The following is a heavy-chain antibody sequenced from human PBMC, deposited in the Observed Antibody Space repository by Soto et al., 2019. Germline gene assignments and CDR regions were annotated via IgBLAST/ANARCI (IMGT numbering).Heavy chain of an antibody. CDR3: ARVGGVPSSSPGVAH. CDR1: GGSISNYY. V-gene: IGHV4-39*02. Sequence: SETLSLTCTVSGGSISNYYWGWIRQPPGKGLEWIGSISYSGTTNSNPSLKSRITISVDTSKNHFSLRLSSVTAIDTAVYYCARVGGVPSSSPGVAHWGQGILVTVSS. J-gene: IGHJ4*02. D-gene: IGHD6-13*01. CDR2: ISYSGTT.